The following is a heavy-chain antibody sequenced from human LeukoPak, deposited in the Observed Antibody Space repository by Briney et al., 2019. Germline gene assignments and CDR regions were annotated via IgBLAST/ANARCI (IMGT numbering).Heavy chain of an antibody. Sequence: PSETLSLTCTVSGGSISSYYWSWIRQPPGKGLEWIGYIYYSGSTNYNPSLKSRVTISVDTSKNQFSLKLSSVTAADTAVYYCARFIGHGEYDGGFDYWGQGTLVTVSS. CDR3: ARFIGHGEYDGGFDY. CDR2: IYYSGST. CDR1: GGSISSYY. V-gene: IGHV4-59*08. J-gene: IGHJ4*02. D-gene: IGHD4-17*01.